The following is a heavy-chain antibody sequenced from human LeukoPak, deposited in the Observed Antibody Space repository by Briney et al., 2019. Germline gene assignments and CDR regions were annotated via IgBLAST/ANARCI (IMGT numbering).Heavy chain of an antibody. V-gene: IGHV3-23*01. D-gene: IGHD3-3*01. Sequence: PGGSLRLSCAASGFTFSIYSMSWVRQAPGKGLEWVAAITGRGDYTPYADSVKGRFTISRDNSKNTVYLQMNSLRVEDTALYYCAILEKSTMNFVGYWGQGTLVTVSS. CDR1: GFTFSIYS. CDR3: AILEKSTMNFVGY. J-gene: IGHJ4*02. CDR2: ITGRGDYT.